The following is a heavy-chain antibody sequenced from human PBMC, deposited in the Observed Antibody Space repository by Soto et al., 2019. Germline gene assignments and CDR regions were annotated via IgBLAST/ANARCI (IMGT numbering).Heavy chain of an antibody. V-gene: IGHV3-7*03. CDR2: IKYDGSEK. CDR1: GFTFSSYW. D-gene: IGHD3-22*01. CDR3: ASSPHKDSRPDY. Sequence: VGSLRLSCAASGFTFSSYWMSWVRQAPGRGLEWMANIKYDGSEKYYVDSVKGRLTISRDNAKNSLYLQMNSLRAEDTAVYYCASSPHKDSRPDYWGQGTLVTVSS. J-gene: IGHJ4*02.